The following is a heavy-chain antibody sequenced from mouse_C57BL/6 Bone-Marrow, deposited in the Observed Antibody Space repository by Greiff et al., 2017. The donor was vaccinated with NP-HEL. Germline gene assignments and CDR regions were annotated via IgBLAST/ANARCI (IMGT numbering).Heavy chain of an antibody. J-gene: IGHJ2*01. Sequence: DVKLQESGPELVKPGASVKISCKASGYSFTGYYMNWVKQSPEKSLEWIGEINPSTGGTTYNQKFKAKATLTVDKSSSTAYMQLKSLTSEDSAVYYCARNPITTVVAAYYFDYWGQGTTLTVSS. CDR1: GYSFTGYY. V-gene: IGHV1-42*01. D-gene: IGHD1-1*01. CDR3: ARNPITTVVAAYYFDY. CDR2: INPSTGGT.